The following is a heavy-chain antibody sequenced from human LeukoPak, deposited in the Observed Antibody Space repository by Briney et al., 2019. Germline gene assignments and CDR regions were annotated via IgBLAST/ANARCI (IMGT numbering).Heavy chain of an antibody. CDR2: ISSSSSYI. CDR1: GFTFSSYS. Sequence: PGGSLRLSCAASGFTFSSYSMNWVRQAPGKGLEWVSSISSSSSYIYYADSVKGRFTISRDNAKNSLYLQMNSLRAEDTAVYYCAYSSSWYGLYDYWGQGTLVTVSS. CDR3: AYSSSWYGLYDY. D-gene: IGHD6-13*01. V-gene: IGHV3-21*01. J-gene: IGHJ4*02.